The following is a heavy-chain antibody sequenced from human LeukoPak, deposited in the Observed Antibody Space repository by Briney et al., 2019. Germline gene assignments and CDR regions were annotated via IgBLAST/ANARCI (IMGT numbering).Heavy chain of an antibody. Sequence: SVKVSCKASGGSFSSYAISWVRQAPGQGLEWMGGIIPIFGTANYAQKFQGRVTITTDESTSTAYMELSSLRSEDTAVYYCARVPAANWYYFDYWGQGTLVTVSS. D-gene: IGHD2-2*01. J-gene: IGHJ4*02. V-gene: IGHV1-69*05. CDR3: ARVPAANWYYFDY. CDR1: GGSFSSYA. CDR2: IIPIFGTA.